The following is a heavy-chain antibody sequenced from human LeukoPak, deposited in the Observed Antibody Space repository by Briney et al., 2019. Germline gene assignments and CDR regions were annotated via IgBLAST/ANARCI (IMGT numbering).Heavy chain of an antibody. CDR2: IYYSGST. CDR1: GGSISSYY. CDR3: ARGPAPYYYYYYGMDV. V-gene: IGHV4-59*01. Sequence: PSETLSLTCTVSGGSISSYYWSWIRQPPGKGLEWIGYIYYSGSTNYNPSLKSRVTISVHTSKNQFSLKLSSVTAADTAVYYCARGPAPYYYYYYGMDVWGQGTTVTVSS. J-gene: IGHJ6*02.